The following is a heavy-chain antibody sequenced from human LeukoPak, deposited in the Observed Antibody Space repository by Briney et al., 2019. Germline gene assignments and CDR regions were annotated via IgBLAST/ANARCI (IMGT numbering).Heavy chain of an antibody. CDR3: ARARRYYYDSSGPAGY. J-gene: IGHJ4*02. V-gene: IGHV1-18*01. CDR2: ISAYNGNT. D-gene: IGHD3-22*01. CDR1: GYTFTSYG. Sequence: ASVKVSCKASGYTFTSYGISWVRQAPGQGLEWMGWISAYNGNTNYAQKLQGRVTMTRDTSTSTVYMELSSLRSEDTAVYYCARARRYYYDSSGPAGYWGQGTLVTVSS.